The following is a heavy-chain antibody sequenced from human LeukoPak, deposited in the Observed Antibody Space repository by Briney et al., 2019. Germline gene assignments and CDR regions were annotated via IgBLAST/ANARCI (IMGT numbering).Heavy chain of an antibody. CDR1: GFTFSYHS. V-gene: IGHV3-21*01. D-gene: IGHD3-10*01. J-gene: IGHJ4*02. CDR3: ARGFSGSYYTKDFDY. Sequence: KPGGSLRLSCAASGFTFSYHSMNWFRKAPGKGRGGASPISSSSSYIYYADSVKGRFTISRDNAKNSLYLQMNSLRAEDTAIYYCARGFSGSYYTKDFDYWGQGALVTVSS. CDR2: ISSSSSYI.